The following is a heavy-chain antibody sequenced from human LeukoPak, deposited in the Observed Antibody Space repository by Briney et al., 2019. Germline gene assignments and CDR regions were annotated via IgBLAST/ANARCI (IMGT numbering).Heavy chain of an antibody. Sequence: SETLSLTCTVSGNSVTSYYWSWIRQPPGKGLEWIGYGDHFGGAIYNPSLKSRVTISVDSSKNQFSLRLTSVTAADTAVYHCARLSDLYNGTYLLDSWSQGTQVTVSS. CDR1: GNSVTSYY. J-gene: IGHJ4*02. CDR3: ARLSDLYNGTYLLDS. CDR2: GDHFGGA. V-gene: IGHV4-59*02. D-gene: IGHD1-26*01.